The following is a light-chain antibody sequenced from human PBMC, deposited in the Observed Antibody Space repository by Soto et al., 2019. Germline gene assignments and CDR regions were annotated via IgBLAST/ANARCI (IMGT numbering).Light chain of an antibody. V-gene: IGKV1-39*01. CDR1: QSISSY. J-gene: IGKJ1*01. CDR2: AAS. CDR3: QQSYSTWT. Sequence: DIQMTESASSLSASVVDRVTITCRASQSISSYLNWYQQKPGKAPKLLIYAASSLQSGVPSRLSGSRSGTDFTLTISSLQPEDFATYYCQQSYSTWTFGKGTQVDIK.